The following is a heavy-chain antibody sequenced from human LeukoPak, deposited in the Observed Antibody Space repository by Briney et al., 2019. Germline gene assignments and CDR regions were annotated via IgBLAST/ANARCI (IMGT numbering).Heavy chain of an antibody. V-gene: IGHV3-7*01. CDR1: GFTFSDYY. J-gene: IGHJ6*02. Sequence: QSGGSLRLSCAASGFTFSDYYMSWIRQAPGKGLEWVANIKQDGSEKYYVDSVKGRFTISRDNAKNSLYLQMNSLRAEDTAVYYCARDLFQFGYYYYGMDVWGQGTTVTVSS. CDR3: ARDLFQFGYYYYGMDV. D-gene: IGHD3-16*01. CDR2: IKQDGSEK.